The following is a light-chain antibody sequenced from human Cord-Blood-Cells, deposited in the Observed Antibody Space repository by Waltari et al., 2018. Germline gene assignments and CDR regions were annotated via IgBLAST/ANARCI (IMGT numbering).Light chain of an antibody. J-gene: IGKJ2*01. CDR1: QSVSSN. Sequence: EIVMTQSPATLSVSPGERATLSCRASQSVSSNLAWYQQKPGQAPRLLIYGASTRATGIPARCSGSGSGTEFTLTISSLQSEDFAVYYCQQYNNWPPYTFGQGTKLVIK. V-gene: IGKV3-15*01. CDR3: QQYNNWPPYT. CDR2: GAS.